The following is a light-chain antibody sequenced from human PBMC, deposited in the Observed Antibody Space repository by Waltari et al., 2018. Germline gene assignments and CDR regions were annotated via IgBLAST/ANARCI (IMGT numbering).Light chain of an antibody. V-gene: IGLV2-14*03. CDR2: DVT. J-gene: IGLJ1*01. CDR3: NSHTTVSSLV. CDR1: SSDIGAYNY. Sequence: LTQPASVSGSPGQSITISCTGTSSDIGAYNYVSWYQQHPGKAPKLLIYDVTYRPSGVSSRFSGSKSGNTASLTISGLQAEDEADYYCNSHTTVSSLVFGTGTKVTVL.